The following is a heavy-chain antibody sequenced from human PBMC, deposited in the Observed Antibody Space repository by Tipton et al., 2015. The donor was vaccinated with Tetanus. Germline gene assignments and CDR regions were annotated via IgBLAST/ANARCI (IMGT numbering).Heavy chain of an antibody. V-gene: IGHV4-61*08. CDR2: IYYSGST. CDR1: GGSISSGGYY. D-gene: IGHD3-3*01. Sequence: TLSLTCTVSGGSISSGGYYWSWIRQHPGKGLEWIGYIYYSGSTNYNPSLKSRVTISVDTSKNQFSLKLSSVTAADTAVYYRARARLGLEWLLGGSYFDYWGQGTLVTVSS. J-gene: IGHJ4*02. CDR3: ARARLGLEWLLGGSYFDY.